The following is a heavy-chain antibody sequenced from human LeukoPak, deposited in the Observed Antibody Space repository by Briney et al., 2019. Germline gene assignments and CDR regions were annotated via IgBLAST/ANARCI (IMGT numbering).Heavy chain of an antibody. CDR1: GFTFSSYA. D-gene: IGHD1-26*01. CDR3: ARVGAGNAFDI. CDR2: ISYDGSNK. Sequence: PGRSLRLSCGASGFTFSSYAMHWVRQAPGKGLEWVAVISYDGSNKYYADSVKGRFTISRDNSKNTLYLQMNSLRAEDTAVYYCARVGAGNAFDIWGQGTMVTVSS. J-gene: IGHJ3*02. V-gene: IGHV3-30*04.